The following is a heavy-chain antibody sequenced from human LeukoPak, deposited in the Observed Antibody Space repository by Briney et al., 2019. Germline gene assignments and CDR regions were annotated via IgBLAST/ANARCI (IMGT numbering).Heavy chain of an antibody. CDR1: GGSISSSSYH. CDR2: IYYTGST. V-gene: IGHV4-39*01. D-gene: IGHD2-15*01. J-gene: IGHJ6*03. CDR3: ARNVGYCSGGNCFSWYYYMDV. Sequence: TSETLSLTCTVSGGSISSSSYHWGWIRQPPGKGPEWIVSIYYTGSTYYNPSLKSRFTISVDTSKNQFSLKLRSVTAADTAVYYCARNVGYCSGGNCFSWYYYMDVWGRGTTVTVSS.